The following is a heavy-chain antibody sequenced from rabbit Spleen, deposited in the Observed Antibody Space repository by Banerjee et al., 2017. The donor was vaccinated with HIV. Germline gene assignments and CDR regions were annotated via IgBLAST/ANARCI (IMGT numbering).Heavy chain of an antibody. D-gene: IGHD2-1*01. J-gene: IGHJ4*01. V-gene: IGHV1S45*01. CDR3: ARGSAMMTMVITGYYLYL. CDR2: IYTGGGNT. CDR1: GFSFSDRDV. Sequence: QEQLVESGGGLVKPEGSLTLTCKASGFSFSDRDVMCWVRQAPGKGLEWIACIYTGGGNTEYASWAKGRFTISKTSSTTVTLQLNSLTAADTATYFCARGSAMMTMVITGYYLYLWGQGTLVTVS.